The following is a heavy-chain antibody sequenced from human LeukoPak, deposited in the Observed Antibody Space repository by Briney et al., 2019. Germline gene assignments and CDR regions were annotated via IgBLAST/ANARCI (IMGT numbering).Heavy chain of an antibody. J-gene: IGHJ4*02. CDR1: GFTFSSYW. Sequence: GGSLRLSCAASGFTFSSYWMNWVRQAPGKGLEWVANIKEDGSDKYYVDSVKGRFTISRDNAKKSLYLQMNSLRAEDTAIYYCASKRYTRDYWGQGTLVTVSS. D-gene: IGHD1-14*01. CDR3: ASKRYTRDY. V-gene: IGHV3-7*01. CDR2: IKEDGSDK.